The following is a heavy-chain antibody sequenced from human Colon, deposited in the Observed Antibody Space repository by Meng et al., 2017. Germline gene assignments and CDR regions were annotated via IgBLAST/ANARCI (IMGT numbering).Heavy chain of an antibody. CDR3: ATAVTTVPFDY. V-gene: IGHV7-4-1*02. CDR1: EYTCTIYD. J-gene: IGHJ4*02. D-gene: IGHD4-17*01. Sequence: QEHLLQSGADVKKPAASVKVSCNTSEYTCTIYDIEWVRQSPGQGLEWIGWTNTYTGNPAYAQGFTGRFVFSLDTSVSTAYLQISSLKAEDTAVYYCATAVTTVPFDYWGQGTLVTVSS. CDR2: TNTYTGNP.